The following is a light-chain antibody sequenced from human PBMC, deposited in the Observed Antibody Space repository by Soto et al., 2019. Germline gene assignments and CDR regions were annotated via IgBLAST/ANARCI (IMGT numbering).Light chain of an antibody. CDR3: QSYDSSLSGHVV. CDR1: SSNIGAGYD. CDR2: GNS. Sequence: QAVVTQPPSVSGAPGQRVTISCTGSSSNIGAGYDVHWYQQLPGTAPKLLIYGNSNRPSGVPDRFSGSKSGTSASLATTGLQSEDEADYYCQSYDSSLSGHVVFGGGTKVTVL. J-gene: IGLJ2*01. V-gene: IGLV1-40*01.